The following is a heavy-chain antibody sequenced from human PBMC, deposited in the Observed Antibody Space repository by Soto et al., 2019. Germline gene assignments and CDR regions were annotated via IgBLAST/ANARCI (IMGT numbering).Heavy chain of an antibody. V-gene: IGHV3-48*02. J-gene: IGHJ6*02. D-gene: IGHD2-15*01. CDR3: ARDPPIVVVVAATPDNGMDV. CDR1: GFTFSSYS. CDR2: ISSSSSTI. Sequence: GGSLRLSCAASGFTFSSYSVNWVRQAPGKGLEWVSYISSSSSTIYYADSVKGRFTISRDNAKNSLYLQMNSLRDEDTAVYYCARDPPIVVVVAATPDNGMDVWGQGTTVTVSS.